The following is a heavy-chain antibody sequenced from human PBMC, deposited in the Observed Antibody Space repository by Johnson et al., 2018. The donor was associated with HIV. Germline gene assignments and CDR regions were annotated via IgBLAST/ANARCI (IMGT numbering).Heavy chain of an antibody. J-gene: IGHJ3*02. CDR3: ARDRSPTFIATAGRDGSDI. D-gene: IGHD6-13*01. V-gene: IGHV3-7*05. CDR2: IKEDRGEK. CDR1: KFTFSKSY. Sequence: VQLVESGGGLVRPGGSLRLSCAAPKFTFSKSYITWVRQAPGKGLEWMANIKEDRGEKYYVGSVKGRFTVSRDNAKNSLSLQVSSLTTEDTAMYYCARDRSPTFIATAGRDGSDIRGQGTMVSVSS.